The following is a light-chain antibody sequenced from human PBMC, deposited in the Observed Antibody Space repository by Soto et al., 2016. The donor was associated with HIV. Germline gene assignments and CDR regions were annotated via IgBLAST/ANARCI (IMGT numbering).Light chain of an antibody. Sequence: SSELTQDPSVSVALGQTVRISCQGDSPKNYSASWYQQKPGQAPVLVIYGENIRPSGISDRFSGSRSGDKVSLTITGAQADDEADYYCLSWDNGDVFGSGTKVTVL. CDR2: GEN. V-gene: IGLV3-19*01. CDR3: LSWDNGDV. CDR1: SPKNYS. J-gene: IGLJ1*01.